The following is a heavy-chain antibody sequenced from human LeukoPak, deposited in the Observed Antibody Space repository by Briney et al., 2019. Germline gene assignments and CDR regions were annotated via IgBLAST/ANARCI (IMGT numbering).Heavy chain of an antibody. CDR2: IYSGGST. Sequence: GGSLRLSCAASGFTVSSNYMSWVRQAPGKGLEWVSVIYSGGSTYYPHPVKGRFTISRDNSKNTLYLQMNSLRAEDTAVYYCARDYGPVSVTMVRGVHDAFDIWGQGTMVTVSS. CDR1: GFTVSSNY. J-gene: IGHJ3*02. CDR3: ARDYGPVSVTMVRGVHDAFDI. V-gene: IGHV3-53*01. D-gene: IGHD3-10*01.